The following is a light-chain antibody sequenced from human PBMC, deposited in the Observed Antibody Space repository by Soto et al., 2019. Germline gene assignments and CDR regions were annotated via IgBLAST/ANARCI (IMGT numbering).Light chain of an antibody. CDR3: LLSYSGARV. Sequence: QAVVTQEPSLTVSPGGTVTLTCGSITGTVTTGHAPYWFQQKPGQAPRTLIYDTTNRHSWTPARFSGSLLGGKAALTLSGAQPEDEAEYYCLLSYSGARVFGGGTEVTVL. J-gene: IGLJ2*01. V-gene: IGLV7-46*01. CDR1: TGTVTTGHA. CDR2: DTT.